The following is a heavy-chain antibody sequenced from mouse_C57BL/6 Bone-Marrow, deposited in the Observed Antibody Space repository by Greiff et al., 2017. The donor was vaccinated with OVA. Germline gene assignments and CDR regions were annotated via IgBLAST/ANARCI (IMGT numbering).Heavy chain of an antibody. Sequence: DVKLVESGAELVRPGASVKLSCTASGFNIKDDYMHWVKQRPEQGLEWIGWIDPENGDTEYASKFQGKATITADTSSNTAYLQLSSLTSEDTAVYYCTRITTVVAFDYWGQGTTLTVSS. D-gene: IGHD1-1*01. CDR1: GFNIKDDY. J-gene: IGHJ2*01. CDR2: IDPENGDT. CDR3: TRITTVVAFDY. V-gene: IGHV14-4*01.